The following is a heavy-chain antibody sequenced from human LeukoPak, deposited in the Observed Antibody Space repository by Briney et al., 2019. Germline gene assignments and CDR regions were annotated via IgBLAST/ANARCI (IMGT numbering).Heavy chain of an antibody. CDR2: INSDGSST. D-gene: IGHD3-22*01. CDR3: SRVRDSSGYFLLDAFDI. J-gene: IGHJ3*02. CDR1: GFIFSSYW. V-gene: IGHV3-74*01. Sequence: GGSLRLSCAASGFIFSSYWMHWVRQAPGKELVWVSRINSDGSSTSYADSVKGRFTISRDNAKNTLYLQMNSLRAEDTAVYYCSRVRDSSGYFLLDAFDIWGQGTMVTVSS.